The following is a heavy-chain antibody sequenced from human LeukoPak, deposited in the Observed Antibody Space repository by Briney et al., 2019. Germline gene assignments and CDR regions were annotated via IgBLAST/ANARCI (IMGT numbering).Heavy chain of an antibody. CDR1: GYTFTSYA. Sequence: ASVKVSCKASGYTFTSYAMHWVRQAPGQRLEWMGWINAGNGNTKYSQKFQGRVTITRDTSASTAYMELSSLRSEDTAVYYCARGLWLARGDYYFDYWGQGTLVTVSS. D-gene: IGHD6-19*01. CDR2: INAGNGNT. CDR3: ARGLWLARGDYYFDY. J-gene: IGHJ4*02. V-gene: IGHV1-3*01.